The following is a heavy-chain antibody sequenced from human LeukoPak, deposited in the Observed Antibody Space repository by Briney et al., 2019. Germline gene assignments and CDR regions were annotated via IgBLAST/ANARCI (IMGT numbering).Heavy chain of an antibody. D-gene: IGHD2-15*01. CDR3: ARGGGLQRRYFEY. V-gene: IGHV3-23*01. CDR1: GFTFSSYG. CDR2: FTAGGSST. Sequence: GGSLRLSCAASGFTFSSYGMHWVRQAPGKGLEWVSSFTAGGSSTYNTDSVEGRFTISRDISKNTLYMQMNSLRAEDTAIYYCARGGGLQRRYFEYWGQGTLLTVSS. J-gene: IGHJ4*02.